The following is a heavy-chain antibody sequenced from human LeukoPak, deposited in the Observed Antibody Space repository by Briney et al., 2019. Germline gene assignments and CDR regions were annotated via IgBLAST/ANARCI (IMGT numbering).Heavy chain of an antibody. CDR1: GFSISSGYH. J-gene: IGHJ4*02. CDR3: ARDSYERSDY. Sequence: SETLSLTCGVSGFSISSGYHWGWIRQPPGKGLEWIGSVFHSWTTYYNPSLKSPVTISVDTSKNQFSMKLTSVTAADTAVYYCARDSYERSDYWGQGTLVTVSS. D-gene: IGHD3-22*01. CDR2: VFHSWTT. V-gene: IGHV4-38-2*02.